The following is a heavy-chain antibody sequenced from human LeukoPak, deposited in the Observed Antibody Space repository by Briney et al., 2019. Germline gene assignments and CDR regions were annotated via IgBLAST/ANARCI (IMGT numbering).Heavy chain of an antibody. V-gene: IGHV1-18*01. D-gene: IGHD2-21*02. J-gene: IGHJ4*02. Sequence: ASVKDSCKASGGTFSSYAISWVRQAPGQGLEWMGWISTYSGNTNYAQKLQGRITMTIETSTSTAYMELRSLRSDDTAVYYCARGGSRVVTYGNFDYCGQGTLVTVSS. CDR2: ISTYSGNT. CDR1: GGTFSSYA. CDR3: ARGGSRVVTYGNFDY.